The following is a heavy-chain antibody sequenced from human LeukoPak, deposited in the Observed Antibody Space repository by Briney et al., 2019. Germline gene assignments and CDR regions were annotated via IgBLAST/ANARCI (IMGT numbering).Heavy chain of an antibody. V-gene: IGHV4-34*01. CDR2: INHSGST. CDR3: ARGGRIVGATPVLDY. CDR1: GGSFSGYY. Sequence: SETLSLPCAVYGGSFSGYYWSWIRQPPGKGLEWIGEINHSGSTNYNPSLKSRVTISVDTSKNQFSLKLSSVTAADTAVYYCARGGRIVGATPVLDYWGQGTLVTVSS. D-gene: IGHD1-26*01. J-gene: IGHJ4*02.